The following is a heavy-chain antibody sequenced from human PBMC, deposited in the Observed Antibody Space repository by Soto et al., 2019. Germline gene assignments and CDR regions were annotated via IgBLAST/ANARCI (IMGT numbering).Heavy chain of an antibody. CDR3: ARSKLELGPLGH. V-gene: IGHV1-45*02. Sequence: SVKVSCKASGYTFTYRYLHWVRQAPGQALEWMGWITPFNGNTNYAQKFQDRVTITRDRSMSTAYMELSSLRSEDTAMYYCARSKLELGPLGHWGQGTLVTVSS. CDR2: ITPFNGNT. D-gene: IGHD1-7*01. J-gene: IGHJ4*02. CDR1: GYTFTYRY.